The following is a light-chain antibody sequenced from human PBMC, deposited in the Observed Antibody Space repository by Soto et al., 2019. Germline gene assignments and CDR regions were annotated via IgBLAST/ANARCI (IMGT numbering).Light chain of an antibody. V-gene: IGLV2-14*01. Sequence: QSVLTQPASVSGSPGQSITISCTGTSSDIGGYNYVSWYQQQPGKAPKLMIYDVSNRPSGVSNRFSGSKSGNTASLTISGLKAEDEADYYCSSYTSSMTLVFGGGTKLTVL. CDR1: SSDIGGYNY. CDR3: SSYTSSMTLV. J-gene: IGLJ3*02. CDR2: DVS.